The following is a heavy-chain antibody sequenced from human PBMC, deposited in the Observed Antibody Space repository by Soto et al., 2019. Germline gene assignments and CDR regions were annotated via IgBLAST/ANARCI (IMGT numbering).Heavy chain of an antibody. CDR3: ARGGHSGSYSLGMDV. Sequence: GGSLRLSCAASGFTFSSYEMNWVRQAPGKGLEWVSYISSSGSTIYYADSVKGRFTISRDNAKNSLYLQMNSLRAEDTAVYYCARGGHSGSYSLGMDVWGQGTTVTVYS. D-gene: IGHD1-26*01. J-gene: IGHJ6*02. CDR1: GFTFSSYE. V-gene: IGHV3-48*03. CDR2: ISSSGSTI.